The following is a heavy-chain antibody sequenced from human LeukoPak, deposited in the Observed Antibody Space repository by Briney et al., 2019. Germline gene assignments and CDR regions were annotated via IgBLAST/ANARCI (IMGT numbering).Heavy chain of an antibody. CDR1: SGSISSYY. CDR2: IYSSGTI. Sequence: SETLSLTCTVSSGSISSYYWSWIRQPPGKGLEWLGYIYSSGTINFNPSLKSRLTMSVDTSKNQFSLKLSSVTAADTAVYYCARVLGDYYGSGTYSHFRFDPWGQGGLVTVSS. J-gene: IGHJ5*02. D-gene: IGHD3-10*01. CDR3: ARVLGDYYGSGTYSHFRFDP. V-gene: IGHV4-59*08.